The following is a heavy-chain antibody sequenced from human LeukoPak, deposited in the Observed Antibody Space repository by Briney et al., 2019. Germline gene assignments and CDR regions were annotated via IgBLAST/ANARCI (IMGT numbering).Heavy chain of an antibody. CDR1: GYTFTSYG. CDR3: ARDWYYYDSSGYYGY. J-gene: IGHJ4*02. V-gene: IGHV1-18*01. D-gene: IGHD3-22*01. Sequence: ASVKVSCQASGYTFTSYGISWVRQAPGHGLEWMGWISAYNGNTNYAQKLQGRVTMTTDTSTSTAYVQLRSLRSDDTAVYYCARDWYYYDSSGYYGYWGQGTLVTVSS. CDR2: ISAYNGNT.